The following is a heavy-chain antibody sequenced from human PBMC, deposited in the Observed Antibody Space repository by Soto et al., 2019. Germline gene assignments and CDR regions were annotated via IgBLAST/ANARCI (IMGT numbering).Heavy chain of an antibody. J-gene: IGHJ4*02. D-gene: IGHD6-19*01. Sequence: QVQLQESGPGLVKPSQTLSLTCTVSGGSISSGGYYWSWIRQHPGKGLEWIGYIYYSGSTYYKPSLRSRVTISVDTSKNLFSLKLRSVAAADSAVYYCAREGYSCGWDGGVGYWGQGTLVTVSS. CDR2: IYYSGST. V-gene: IGHV4-31*03. CDR1: GGSISSGGYY. CDR3: AREGYSCGWDGGVGY.